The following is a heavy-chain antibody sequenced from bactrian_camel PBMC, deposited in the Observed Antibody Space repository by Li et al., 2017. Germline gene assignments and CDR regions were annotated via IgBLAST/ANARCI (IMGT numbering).Heavy chain of an antibody. D-gene: IGHD7*01. CDR2: IKVNGNI. J-gene: IGHJ7*01. Sequence: DVQLVESGGGSVQAGGSLRLSCAASGFSFAGFAMMWVRQAPGKGLEWISHIKVNGNIYYADSVKGRFTVSRDNANNLLYLQLNSLKTDDTAMYYCAKDWWFGMDYWGKGTQVTVS. V-gene: IGHV3S31*01. CDR1: GFSFAGFA.